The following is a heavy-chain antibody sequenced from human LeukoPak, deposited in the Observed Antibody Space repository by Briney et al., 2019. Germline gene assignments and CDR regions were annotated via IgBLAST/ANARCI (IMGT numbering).Heavy chain of an antibody. J-gene: IGHJ4*02. CDR2: ISSSGSTI. D-gene: IGHD6-13*01. Sequence: GGSLRLSCAASGFTFSSYAMSWVRQAPGKGLEWVSYISSSGSTIYYADSVKGRFTISRDNAKNSLYLQMNSLRAEDTAVYYCAREHESGYSSSWGQGTLVTVSS. CDR1: GFTFSSYA. CDR3: AREHESGYSSS. V-gene: IGHV3-48*04.